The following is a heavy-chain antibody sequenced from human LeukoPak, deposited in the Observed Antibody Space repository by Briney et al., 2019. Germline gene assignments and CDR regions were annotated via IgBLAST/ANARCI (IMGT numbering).Heavy chain of an antibody. J-gene: IGHJ6*02. V-gene: IGHV1-2*02. Sequence: ASVKVSCKASGYTFTGYYMHWVRQAPGQGLEWMGWINPNSGGTNYAQKFQGRVAMTRDTSISTAYMELSSLRSADTAVYYCVTDKVIRGVLPEYGLDVWGQGTTVIVSS. CDR2: INPNSGGT. D-gene: IGHD3-10*01. CDR1: GYTFTGYY. CDR3: VTDKVIRGVLPEYGLDV.